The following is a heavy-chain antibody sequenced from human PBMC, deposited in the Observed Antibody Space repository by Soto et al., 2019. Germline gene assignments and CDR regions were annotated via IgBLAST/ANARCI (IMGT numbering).Heavy chain of an antibody. J-gene: IGHJ3*02. Sequence: GGSLRLSCAASGFTVSSNYMSWVRQAPGKGLEWVSVIYSGGSTYYADSVKGRFTISRDNSKNTLYLQMNSLRAEDTAVYYCASAPDYGDYVSAFDIWGQGTMVTVSS. CDR3: ASAPDYGDYVSAFDI. CDR1: GFTVSSNY. D-gene: IGHD4-17*01. CDR2: IYSGGST. V-gene: IGHV3-66*01.